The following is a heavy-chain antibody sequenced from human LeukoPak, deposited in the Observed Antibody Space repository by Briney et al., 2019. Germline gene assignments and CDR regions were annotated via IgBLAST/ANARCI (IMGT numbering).Heavy chain of an antibody. V-gene: IGHV3-66*01. CDR3: ARVGRGSTYGYGDY. J-gene: IGHJ4*02. Sequence: GGSLRLSCAASGFTFSSYAMNWVRQAPGKGLEWVSVIYSGGSPYYADSVKGRFTISKDTSKNTLYLQMNSLRAEDTAVYYCARVGRGSTYGYGDYWGQGTLVTVSS. D-gene: IGHD5-18*01. CDR1: GFTFSSYA. CDR2: IYSGGSP.